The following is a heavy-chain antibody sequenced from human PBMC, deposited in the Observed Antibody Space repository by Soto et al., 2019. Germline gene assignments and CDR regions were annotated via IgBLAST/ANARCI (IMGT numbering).Heavy chain of an antibody. CDR1: GGSINRGDYY. CDR3: ARDTENYDNLTSTRFDP. J-gene: IGHJ5*02. V-gene: IGHV4-30-4*01. Sequence: QVQLQESGPGLVKPSQTLTLTCTVSGGSINRGDYYWSWIRQPPGKGLEWIGNIYYSGTNYYNPSLKSRVIISGDTSKNQFSLKLSSVTAADTGVYYCARDTENYDNLTSTRFDPWGQGTLVTVSS. D-gene: IGHD3-9*01. CDR2: IYYSGTN.